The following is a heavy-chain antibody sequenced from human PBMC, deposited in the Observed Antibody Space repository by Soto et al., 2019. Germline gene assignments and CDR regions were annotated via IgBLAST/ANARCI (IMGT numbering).Heavy chain of an antibody. D-gene: IGHD3-22*01. CDR3: AKSTMIVVAQLDY. J-gene: IGHJ4*02. V-gene: IGHV3-23*01. CDR1: GFTFSSYA. Sequence: GGSLRLSCAASGFTFSSYAMSWVRQAPGKGLEWVSALSGGSTYYADSVKGRFTISRDNSKNTLFLQMNSLRAEDTAVYYCAKSTMIVVAQLDYWGQGTLVTVSS. CDR2: LSGGST.